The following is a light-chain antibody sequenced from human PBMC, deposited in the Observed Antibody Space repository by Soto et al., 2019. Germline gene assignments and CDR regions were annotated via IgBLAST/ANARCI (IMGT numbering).Light chain of an antibody. J-gene: IGLJ2*01. Sequence: QSALTQPASVSGSPGQSITISCTGTSSDVGDHNYVSWYQQQPGKAPKLMIYAVSNRPSGVSNRFSGSKSGNTASLTISGLQAEDEADYYFSSYTTSSTVIFGGGTQLTVL. CDR3: SSYTTSSTVI. V-gene: IGLV2-14*03. CDR1: SSDVGDHNY. CDR2: AVS.